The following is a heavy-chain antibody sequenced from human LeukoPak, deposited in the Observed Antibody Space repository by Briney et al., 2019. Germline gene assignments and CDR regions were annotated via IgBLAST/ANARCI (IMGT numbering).Heavy chain of an antibody. CDR1: GGPFPTHF. V-gene: IGHV4-4*08. Sequence: SETLSLTCTVSGGPFPTHFGIGFRQAPGKGLEWVGYVSKSGSTNYNPSLQSRITISVATSKNQFFLKLTSMSAADTAVYFCARDDSGVFDAFDVWGQGTVVTVSS. J-gene: IGHJ3*01. CDR2: VSKSGST. D-gene: IGHD5/OR15-5a*01. CDR3: ARDDSGVFDAFDV.